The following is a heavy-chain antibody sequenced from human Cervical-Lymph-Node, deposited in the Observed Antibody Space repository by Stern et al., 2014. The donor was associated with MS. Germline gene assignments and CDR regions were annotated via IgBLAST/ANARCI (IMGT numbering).Heavy chain of an antibody. D-gene: IGHD3-9*01. Sequence: EVQLVESGAEVQKPGESLKISCQGSGYSFTSYWIGWVRQMSGKGLEWMGILYPGDSDTRYSPSFQGQVTISADKSIRTAFLQWSSLKASDTAMYYCARVPPNYDIWTGYYGGRVDYWGQGTLVTVSS. CDR1: GYSFTSYW. V-gene: IGHV5-51*03. CDR2: LYPGDSDT. J-gene: IGHJ4*02. CDR3: ARVPPNYDIWTGYYGGRVDY.